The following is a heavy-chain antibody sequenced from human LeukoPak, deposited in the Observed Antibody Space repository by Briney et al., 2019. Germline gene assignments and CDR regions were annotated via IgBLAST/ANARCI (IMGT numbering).Heavy chain of an antibody. J-gene: IGHJ4*02. CDR1: GGSISSYY. Sequence: SETLSLTCTVSGGSISSYYWSWIQQPAGEGLEWIGRIYPSGSTIYNPSLKSRVSISVDQSMNQFSLKLSSVTAADTAVYYCARSYGGNPMYFFDSWGQGTLVTVSS. CDR3: ARSYGGNPMYFFDS. V-gene: IGHV4-4*07. CDR2: IYPSGST. D-gene: IGHD4-23*01.